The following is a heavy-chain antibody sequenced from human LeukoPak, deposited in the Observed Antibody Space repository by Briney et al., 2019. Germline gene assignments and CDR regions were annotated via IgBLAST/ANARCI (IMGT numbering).Heavy chain of an antibody. V-gene: IGHV4-39*07. J-gene: IGHJ1*01. CDR3: ARDLGGYPFFMDV. CDR2: LDESGRP. D-gene: IGHD2-15*01. CDR1: GGSIRSGDHH. Sequence: SETLSLTCSVSGGSIRSGDHHWAWVRQPPGKGLEFIGSLDESGRPYYNRPLKSRVSISGDTSGKQFSLNLTSVTAADTAVYFCARDLGGYPFFMDVWGQGTLVTVSS.